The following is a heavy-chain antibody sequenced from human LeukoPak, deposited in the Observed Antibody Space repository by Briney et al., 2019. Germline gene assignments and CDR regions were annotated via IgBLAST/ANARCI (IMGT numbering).Heavy chain of an antibody. V-gene: IGHV1-69*13. J-gene: IGHJ3*02. D-gene: IGHD2-21*02. CDR1: GYTFTSYG. Sequence: ASVKVSCKASGYTFTSYGISWVRQAPGQGLERVGGIIPIFGTANYAQKFQGRVTITADESTSTAYMELSSLRSEDTAVYCCARDKDVVVTAIPGAFDMWGQGTKVTVSS. CDR2: IIPIFGTA. CDR3: ARDKDVVVTAIPGAFDM.